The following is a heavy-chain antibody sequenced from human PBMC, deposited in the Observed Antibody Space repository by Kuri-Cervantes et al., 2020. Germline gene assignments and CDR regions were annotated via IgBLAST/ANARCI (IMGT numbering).Heavy chain of an antibody. V-gene: IGHV3-66*03. CDR1: GFTVSSNY. J-gene: IGHJ6*03. CDR3: ARDAIIPQNYYMDV. D-gene: IGHD3-3*01. Sequence: GESLKISCAASGFTVSSNYMSWVRQAPGKGLEWVSVIYSCGSTYYADSVKGRFTISRDDSKNTLRLQMNSLLFEDTALYFCARDAIIPQNYYMDVWGKGTTVTVSS. CDR2: IYSCGST.